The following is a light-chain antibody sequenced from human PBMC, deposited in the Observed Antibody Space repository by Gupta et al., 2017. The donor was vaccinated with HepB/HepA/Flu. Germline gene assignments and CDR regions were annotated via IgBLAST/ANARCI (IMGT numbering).Light chain of an antibody. CDR1: HSVSRY. J-gene: IGKJ4*01. Sequence: EIVLTHSPATLSLSPGERATLSCRASHSVSRYLSWYQQKPGQAPRLLIYDASNRDTGIPVRFSGSGSGTDFTLTISGREPEDFAVYYCQQRTNWPALTFGGGTKVEIK. V-gene: IGKV3-11*01. CDR2: DAS. CDR3: QQRTNWPALT.